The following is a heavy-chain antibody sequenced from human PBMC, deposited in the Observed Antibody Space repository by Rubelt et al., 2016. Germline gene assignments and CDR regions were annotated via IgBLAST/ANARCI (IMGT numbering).Heavy chain of an antibody. Sequence: EVQLVESGGGLVQPGGSLRLSCAASGFTFSSYSMNWVRQAPGKGLEWVSYISSSSSTIYYADSVTGRFTISRDNAKNSLYLQMNSLRDEDTAVYYCARGIQLWLEGPLDVWGQGTTVTVSS. V-gene: IGHV3-48*02. CDR3: ARGIQLWLEGPLDV. CDR2: ISSSSSTI. CDR1: GFTFSSYS. D-gene: IGHD5-18*01. J-gene: IGHJ6*02.